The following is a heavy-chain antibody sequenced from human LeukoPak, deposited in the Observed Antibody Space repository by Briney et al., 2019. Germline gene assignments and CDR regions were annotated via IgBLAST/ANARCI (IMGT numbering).Heavy chain of an antibody. CDR1: GGTFSSYA. Sequence: SVKVSCKASGGTFSSYAISWVQQAPGQGLEWMGGIIPIFGTANYAQKFQGRVTITTDESTSTAYMELSSLRSEDTAVYYCARGSSYDFWSGYFDYWGQGTLVTVSS. V-gene: IGHV1-69*05. J-gene: IGHJ4*02. CDR2: IIPIFGTA. D-gene: IGHD3-3*01. CDR3: ARGSSYDFWSGYFDY.